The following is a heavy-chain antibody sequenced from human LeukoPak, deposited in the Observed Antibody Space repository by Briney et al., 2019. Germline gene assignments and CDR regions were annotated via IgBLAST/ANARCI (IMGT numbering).Heavy chain of an antibody. CDR3: ARADTAMAEPFDY. Sequence: PSETLSLTCTVSGGSISSYYLSWIRQPPGKGLEWIGCIYYSGSTNYNPSLKSRVTISVDTSKNQFSLKLSSVTAADTAVYYCARADTAMAEPFDYWGQGTLVTVSS. D-gene: IGHD5-18*01. J-gene: IGHJ4*02. CDR1: GGSISSYY. CDR2: IYYSGST. V-gene: IGHV4-59*01.